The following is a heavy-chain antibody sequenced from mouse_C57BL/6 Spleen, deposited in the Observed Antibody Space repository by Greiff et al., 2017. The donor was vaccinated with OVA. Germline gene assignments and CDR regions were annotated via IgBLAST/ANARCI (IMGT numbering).Heavy chain of an antibody. CDR3: ARPPDSSGLAGFAY. CDR1: GYTFTSYW. CDR2: IDPSDSYP. V-gene: IGHV1-59*01. J-gene: IGHJ3*01. D-gene: IGHD3-2*02. Sequence: VQLQQPGAELVRPGTSVKLSCKASGYTFTSYWMHWVKQRPGHGLEWIGVIDPSDSYPNYNQKFKGQATLTVDTSSSTAYMQLSSLTSEDSAVYYWARPPDSSGLAGFAYWGQGTLVTVAA.